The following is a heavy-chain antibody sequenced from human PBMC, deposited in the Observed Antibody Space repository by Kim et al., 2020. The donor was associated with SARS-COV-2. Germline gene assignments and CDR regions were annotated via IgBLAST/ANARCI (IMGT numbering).Heavy chain of an antibody. V-gene: IGHV1-46*01. D-gene: IGHD1-7*01. Sequence: ASVKVSCKASGYTFTTYYIHWVRQAPRQGLEWMGVIHPSGGTTYAQNFQGRVIMTRDTSTSTVYMDLSRLRSEDTAVYYCVRDWELGYWGQGTQVTVSS. CDR2: IHPSGGT. J-gene: IGHJ4*02. CDR3: VRDWELGY. CDR1: GYTFTTYY.